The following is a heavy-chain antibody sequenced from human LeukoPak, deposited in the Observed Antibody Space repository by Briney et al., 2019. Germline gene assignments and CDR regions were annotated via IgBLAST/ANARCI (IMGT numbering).Heavy chain of an antibody. D-gene: IGHD3-22*01. CDR1: GGSISSSNW. J-gene: IGHJ2*01. Sequence: KPSGTLSLTCAVSGGSISSSNWRSWVRQPPGKGLEWIGEIYHSGSSNYNPSLKSRVTISVDKSKNQFSLKLSSVTAADTAVYYCARDSNWDSPFDLWGRGTLVTVSS. CDR2: IYHSGSS. CDR3: ARDSNWDSPFDL. V-gene: IGHV4-4*02.